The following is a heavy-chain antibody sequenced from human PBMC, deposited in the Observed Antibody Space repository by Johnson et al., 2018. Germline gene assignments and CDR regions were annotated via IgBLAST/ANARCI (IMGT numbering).Heavy chain of an antibody. CDR1: GFTFSSYG. Sequence: QVQLVESGGGVVQPGRSLRLSCAASGFTFSSYGMHWVRQAPGTGLEWVAGISYDGSNKYYADSVTGRFTISRDNSKTTLYLQRNSLRAEDTAGYYCAKEPRDYDFWRKMDVWGQGTTVTVSS. CDR3: AKEPRDYDFWRKMDV. J-gene: IGHJ6*02. CDR2: ISYDGSNK. D-gene: IGHD3-3*01. V-gene: IGHV3-30*18.